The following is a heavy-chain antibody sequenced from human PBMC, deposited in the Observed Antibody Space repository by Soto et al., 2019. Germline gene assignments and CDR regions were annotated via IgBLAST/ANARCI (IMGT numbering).Heavy chain of an antibody. CDR2: IYNGGGT. D-gene: IGHD2-15*01. CDR3: ARDDFHWSGGRCYGVLMDV. CDR1: GFTVGRNY. Sequence: GGSMRLSCAASGFTVGRNYMSWVRQAPGKGLEWVSVIYNGGGTYYADSVKGRFTISRDKSENALFLQMNSLRAEDTAVYYCARDDFHWSGGRCYGVLMDVWGKGTTVTVSS. V-gene: IGHV3-66*01. J-gene: IGHJ6*03.